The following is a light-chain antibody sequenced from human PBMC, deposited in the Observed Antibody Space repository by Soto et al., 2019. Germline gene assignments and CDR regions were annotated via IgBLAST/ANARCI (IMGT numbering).Light chain of an antibody. CDR2: GVS. V-gene: IGLV2-14*01. CDR1: YSDIGAYNY. CDR3: CSYTTTSNVV. J-gene: IGLJ2*01. Sequence: QSALTQPASVSGSPGQSVTIPCTGTYSDIGAYNYVSWYQQHPGKVPKLMIYGVSNRPSGISGRFSGSKSGNTASLTISGLQAEDEADYYCCSYTTTSNVVFGGGTKLTVL.